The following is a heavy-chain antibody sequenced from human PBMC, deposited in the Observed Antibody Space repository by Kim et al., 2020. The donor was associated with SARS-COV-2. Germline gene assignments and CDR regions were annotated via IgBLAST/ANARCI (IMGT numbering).Heavy chain of an antibody. V-gene: IGHV1-69*13. CDR3: APSTPEYYYGSGSYYKRSARAITWFDP. CDR2: IIPIFGTA. Sequence: SVKVSCKASGGTFSSYAISWVRQAPGQGLEWMGGIIPIFGTANYAQKFQGRVTITADESTSTAYMELSNLRSEDTGVYYFAPSTPEYYYGSGSYYKRSARAITWFDPWGQGTLVTVSS. J-gene: IGHJ5*02. D-gene: IGHD3-10*01. CDR1: GGTFSSYA.